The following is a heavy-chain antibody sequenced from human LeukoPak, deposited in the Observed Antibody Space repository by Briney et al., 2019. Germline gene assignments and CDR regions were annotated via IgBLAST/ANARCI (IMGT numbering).Heavy chain of an antibody. V-gene: IGHV4-59*01. J-gene: IGHJ1*01. CDR2: IYHSGST. CDR1: GGSISSYY. Sequence: SETLSLTCTVSGGSISSYYWSWIRQPPGKGLEWIGYIYHSGSTNYNPSLQSRVTISVDTSKNQFSLNLSSVTAADTAVYYCARGGAARLHFQIWGQGTLVTVSS. CDR3: ARGGAARLHFQI. D-gene: IGHD6-6*01.